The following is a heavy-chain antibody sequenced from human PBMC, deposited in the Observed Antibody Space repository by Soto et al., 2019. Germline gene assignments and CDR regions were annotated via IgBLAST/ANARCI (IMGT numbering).Heavy chain of an antibody. J-gene: IGHJ6*02. CDR2: ISSGSTYT. CDR3: ARGMNYSYHIMDV. V-gene: IGHV3-11*05. CDR1: GFTFSDYY. Sequence: QVQLVQSGGGLVKPGGSLRLSCAASGFTFSDYYMNWIRQAPGKGLEWVSDISSGSTYTDYADSVKGRFTISRDNAKNSLSLQMTSLRVEATAVYYCARGMNYSYHIMDVWGQGTTVTVSS.